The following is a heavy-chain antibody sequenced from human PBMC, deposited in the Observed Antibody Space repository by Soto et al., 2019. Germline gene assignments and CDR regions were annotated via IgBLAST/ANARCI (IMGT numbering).Heavy chain of an antibody. CDR2: INPNSGGT. D-gene: IGHD6-19*01. Sequence: GASVKVSCKASGYTFTAYYIHWVRQAPGQGLEWMGWINPNSGGTNYAQKFQGRVTLTRDTSISTAYMELSRLRSDDTAVYYCARSLIAVTGPYDYWGQGTLVTVSS. CDR1: GYTFTAYY. J-gene: IGHJ4*02. V-gene: IGHV1-2*02. CDR3: ARSLIAVTGPYDY.